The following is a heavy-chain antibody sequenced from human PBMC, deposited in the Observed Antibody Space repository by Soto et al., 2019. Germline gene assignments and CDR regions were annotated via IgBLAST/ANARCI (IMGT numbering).Heavy chain of an antibody. CDR3: GKERRGSGWSVCNF. Sequence: GGSLRLSCLASGFTFSDYAMTWVRHVPGRGLEWVASLDGAGGSTYYADSVRGRFTISRDNSRDTPYLQMNSLRVDDTAVYYCGKERRGSGWSVCNFWGQGALVTVSS. J-gene: IGHJ4*02. D-gene: IGHD6-19*01. CDR1: GFTFSDYA. V-gene: IGHV3-23*01. CDR2: LDGAGGST.